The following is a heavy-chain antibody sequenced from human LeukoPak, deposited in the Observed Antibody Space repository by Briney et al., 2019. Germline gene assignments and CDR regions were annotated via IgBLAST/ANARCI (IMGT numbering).Heavy chain of an antibody. D-gene: IGHD3-10*01. Sequence: GASVRVSCKASGYTFTSYGISWVRQAPGQGLEWMGWISAYNGNTNYAQKLQGRVAMTTDTSTSTAYMELGSLRSDDTAVYYCARDYYGSGSYYNGNWFDPWGQGTLVTVSS. V-gene: IGHV1-18*01. CDR1: GYTFTSYG. CDR2: ISAYNGNT. CDR3: ARDYYGSGSYYNGNWFDP. J-gene: IGHJ5*02.